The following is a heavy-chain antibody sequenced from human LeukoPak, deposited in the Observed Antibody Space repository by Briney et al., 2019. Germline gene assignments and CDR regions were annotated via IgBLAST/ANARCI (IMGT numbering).Heavy chain of an antibody. D-gene: IGHD3-3*01. CDR2: ISGSGGST. J-gene: IGHJ4*02. CDR1: GFTFSSYA. Sequence: GGSLRLSCAASGFTFSSYAMSWVRQAPGKGLEWVSAISGSGGSTYYADSVKGRFTISRDNSKNTLYLQMNSLRAEDTAVYYCAKDQYYDFWSGYGALDYWGRGTLVTVSS. V-gene: IGHV3-23*01. CDR3: AKDQYYDFWSGYGALDY.